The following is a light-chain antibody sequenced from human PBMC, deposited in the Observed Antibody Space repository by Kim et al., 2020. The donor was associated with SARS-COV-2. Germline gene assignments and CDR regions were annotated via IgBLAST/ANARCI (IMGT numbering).Light chain of an antibody. CDR2: DTS. CDR3: LLSYSGARGV. J-gene: IGLJ2*01. V-gene: IGLV7-46*01. Sequence: QAVVTQEPSLTVSPGGTVTLTCGSSTGAVTSGHYPYWFQQKPGQAPRTLIYDTSNKHSWTPARFSGSLLGGKAALTLSGAQPEDEAEYYCLLSYSGARGVFGGGTPADRP. CDR1: TGAVTSGHY.